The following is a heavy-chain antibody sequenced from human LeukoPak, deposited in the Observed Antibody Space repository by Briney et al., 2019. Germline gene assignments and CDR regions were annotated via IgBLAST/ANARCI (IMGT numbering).Heavy chain of an antibody. V-gene: IGHV4-38-2*02. CDR1: GYSISSGYY. J-gene: IGHJ6*03. CDR3: ARDAPPYYYYYMDV. Sequence: PSETLSLTCTVSGYSISSGYYWGWIRQPPGQGLEWIGRIYTSGSTNYNPSLKSRVTISVDTSKNQFSLKLSSVTAADTAVYYCARDAPPYYYYYMDVWGKGTTVTVSS. CDR2: IYTSGST.